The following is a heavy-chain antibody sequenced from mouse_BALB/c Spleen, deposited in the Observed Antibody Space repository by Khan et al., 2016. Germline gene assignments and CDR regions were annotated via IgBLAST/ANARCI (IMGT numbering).Heavy chain of an antibody. CDR1: GFTFTDYY. D-gene: IGHD4-1*01. CDR3: ASLTGAIAY. CDR2: IRNKAGGYTT. Sequence: EVELVESGGGLVQTGGSLRLSCATSGFTFTDYYMTWVRQPPGKALEWLGFIRNKAGGYTTEYSASVKGRCTISRDNSQSILYLKMNTLRAEDSATYYCASLTGAIAYWGQGTLVTVSA. J-gene: IGHJ3*01. V-gene: IGHV7-3*02.